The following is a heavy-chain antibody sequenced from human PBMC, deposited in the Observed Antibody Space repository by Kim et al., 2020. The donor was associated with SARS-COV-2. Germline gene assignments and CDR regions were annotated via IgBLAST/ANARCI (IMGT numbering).Heavy chain of an antibody. CDR2: FFRSGNT. V-gene: IGHV4-59*13. J-gene: IGHJ4*02. D-gene: IGHD4-4*01. CDR3: ASWDYSDNAGLVH. CDR1: GAPISSYY. Sequence: SETLSLTCTVSGAPISSYYWVWVRQPPGKGLEWMATFFRSGNTSSNPSLKSRVTISADTSNHQFSLQLSSVTAADTAVYYCASWDYSDNAGLVHWGQGTLVTVSS.